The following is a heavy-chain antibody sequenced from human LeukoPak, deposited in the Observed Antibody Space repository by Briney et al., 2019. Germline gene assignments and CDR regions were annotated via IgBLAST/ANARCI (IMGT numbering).Heavy chain of an antibody. V-gene: IGHV4-34*01. J-gene: IGHJ6*03. CDR3: ARGRSSGYYYDSSGYYPPSHYYMDV. CDR2: INHSGST. Sequence: SETLSLTCAVYGGFFSGYYWSWIRQPPGKGLEWIGEINHSGSTNYNPSLKSRVTISVDTSKNLFSLKLSSVTAADTAVYYCARGRSSGYYYDSSGYYPPSHYYMDVWGKGTTVTVSS. CDR1: GGFFSGYY. D-gene: IGHD3-22*01.